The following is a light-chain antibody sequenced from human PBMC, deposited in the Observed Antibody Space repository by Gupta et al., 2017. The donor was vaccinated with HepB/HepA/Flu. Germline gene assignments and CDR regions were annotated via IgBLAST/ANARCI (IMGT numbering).Light chain of an antibody. J-gene: IGLJ1*01. Sequence: SELTQDPAVSVALGQTVRITCQGDRLRSYSVSWYQQKPGQVPRLVISGKNNRPSGIPDRFSGSSSGNTASLTIPGAQAEDEADYYCNSRDSSGNHYVFGSGTKVTVL. CDR3: NSRDSSGNHYV. CDR1: RLRSYS. V-gene: IGLV3-19*01. CDR2: GKN.